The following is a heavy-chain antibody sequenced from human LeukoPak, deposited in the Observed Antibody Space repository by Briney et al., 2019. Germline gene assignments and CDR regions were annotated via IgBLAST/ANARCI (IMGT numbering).Heavy chain of an antibody. CDR3: ARDSAMYGALDY. Sequence: SETLSLTCTASGGSISSYYWSWIRQPPGKGLEWIGYIYYSGSTNYNPSLKSRVTISVDTSKNQFSLKLSSVTAADTAVYYCARDSAMYGALDYWGQGTLVTVSS. V-gene: IGHV4-59*01. CDR1: GGSISSYY. D-gene: IGHD4-17*01. CDR2: IYYSGST. J-gene: IGHJ4*02.